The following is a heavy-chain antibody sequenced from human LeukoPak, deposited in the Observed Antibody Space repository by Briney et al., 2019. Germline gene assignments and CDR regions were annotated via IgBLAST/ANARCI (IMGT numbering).Heavy chain of an antibody. J-gene: IGHJ6*02. Sequence: GGSLHLSCAASGFPFSSYWMSWVRRAPGRGLGWVSAIISTGGSTYYADSVKGRFTISRDNSKNTLYLQMNSLTAEDTAVYYCAKREAPGDYYYYYGMDVWGQGTTVTVSS. CDR1: GFPFSSYW. CDR2: IISTGGST. D-gene: IGHD6-13*01. CDR3: AKREAPGDYYYYYGMDV. V-gene: IGHV3-23*01.